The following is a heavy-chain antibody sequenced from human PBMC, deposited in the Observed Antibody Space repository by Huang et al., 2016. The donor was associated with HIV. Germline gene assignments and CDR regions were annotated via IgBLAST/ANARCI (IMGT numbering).Heavy chain of an antibody. D-gene: IGHD3-22*01. CDR2: IIPTLGTA. CDR1: GGSFRNFA. Sequence: QVQLVQSGAEVKKPGSSVKVSCKASGGSFRNFALGWVRQAPGQGLEWMGGIIPTLGTADYAQKFQGRVTMIADESTSTGYMELGSLGTEDTAVYYCATVDYYDTSGPQRGYFDNWGQGTLVTVSS. CDR3: ATVDYYDTSGPQRGYFDN. J-gene: IGHJ4*02. V-gene: IGHV1-69*01.